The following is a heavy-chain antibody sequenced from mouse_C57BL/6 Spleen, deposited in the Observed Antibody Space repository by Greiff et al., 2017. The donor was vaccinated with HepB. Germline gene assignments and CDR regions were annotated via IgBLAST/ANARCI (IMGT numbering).Heavy chain of an antibody. CDR1: GYTFTSYW. J-gene: IGHJ1*03. CDR3: ARRGGHWYFDV. V-gene: IGHV1-61*01. CDR2: IYPSDSET. Sequence: QVQLQQPGAELVRPGSSVKLSCKASGYTFTSYWMDWVKQRPGQGLEWIGNIYPSDSETHYNQKFKDKAKLTVDKSSSTAYMQLSSLTSEDSAVYYCARRGGHWYFDVWGTGTTVTVSS.